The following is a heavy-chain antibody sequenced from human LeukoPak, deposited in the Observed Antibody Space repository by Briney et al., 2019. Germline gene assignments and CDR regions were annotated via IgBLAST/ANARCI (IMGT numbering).Heavy chain of an antibody. V-gene: IGHV3-23*01. J-gene: IGHJ4*02. CDR3: AKDNGYSSTREDY. CDR2: ISGSGGST. Sequence: PGGSLRLSCAASGFTFSSYAMSWVRQAPGKGLEWVSAISGSGGSTYYADSVKGRFTISSGNSKNTLYLQMNSLRTEDTAVYYCAKDNGYSSTREDYWGQGTLVTVSS. D-gene: IGHD6-13*01. CDR1: GFTFSSYA.